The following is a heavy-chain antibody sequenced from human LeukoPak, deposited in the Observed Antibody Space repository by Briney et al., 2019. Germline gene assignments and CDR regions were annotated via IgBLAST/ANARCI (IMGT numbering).Heavy chain of an antibody. CDR2: VDPEDGET. CDR1: GYTFTDYY. V-gene: IGHV1-69-2*01. D-gene: IGHD2-2*01. J-gene: IGHJ4*02. Sequence: GASVKVSCKVSGYTFTDYYMHWVQQAPGKGLEWMGLVDPEDGETIYAEKFQGRVTITADTSTDTAYMELSNLRSEDTAVYYCATRSYCSSTSCRGYFDYWGQGTLVPVSS. CDR3: ATRSYCSSTSCRGYFDY.